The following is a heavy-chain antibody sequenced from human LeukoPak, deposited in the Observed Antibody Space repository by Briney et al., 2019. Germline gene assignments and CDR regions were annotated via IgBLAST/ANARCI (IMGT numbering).Heavy chain of an antibody. CDR1: GFTFSSYA. V-gene: IGHV3-23*01. J-gene: IGHJ3*02. D-gene: IGHD6-19*01. CDR3: AEDPRDSSGWYSWDAFDI. Sequence: GGSLRLSCAASGFTFSSYAMSWVRQAPGKGLEWVSAISGSGGSTYYADSVKGRFTISRDNSKNTLYLQMNSLRAEDTAVYYCAEDPRDSSGWYSWDAFDIWGQGTMVTVSS. CDR2: ISGSGGST.